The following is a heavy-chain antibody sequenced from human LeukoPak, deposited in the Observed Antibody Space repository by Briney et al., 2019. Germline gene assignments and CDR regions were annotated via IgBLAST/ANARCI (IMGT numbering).Heavy chain of an antibody. J-gene: IGHJ4*02. CDR2: INPNSGGT. CDR3: ARGGLLWFGEFGDY. CDR1: GYTFTVYY. V-gene: IGHV1-2*04. Sequence: ASVKVSFKASGYTFTVYYMHWVRQAPGQGLEWMGWINPNSGGTNYAQKFQGWVTMTRDTSISTAYMELSRLRSDDTAVYYCARGGLLWFGEFGDYWGQGTLVTVSS. D-gene: IGHD3-10*01.